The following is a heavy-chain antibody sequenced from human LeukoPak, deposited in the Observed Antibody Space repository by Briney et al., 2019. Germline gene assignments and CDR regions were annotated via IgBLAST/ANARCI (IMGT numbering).Heavy chain of an antibody. Sequence: GGSLRLSCAASGFTFSSYSMNWVRQAPGKGLEWVSSISSSSIYIYYADSLKGRFTISRDNAKNSLYLQMNSLRAEDTAVYYCARGFIAVTGRGAFDIWGQGTMVTVSS. J-gene: IGHJ3*02. V-gene: IGHV3-21*01. CDR3: ARGFIAVTGRGAFDI. D-gene: IGHD6-19*01. CDR1: GFTFSSYS. CDR2: ISSSSIYI.